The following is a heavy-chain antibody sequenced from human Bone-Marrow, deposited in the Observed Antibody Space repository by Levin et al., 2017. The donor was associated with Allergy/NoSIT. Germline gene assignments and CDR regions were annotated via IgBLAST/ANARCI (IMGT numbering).Heavy chain of an antibody. CDR1: GYSVTLYD. CDR3: ARRSWGPSMQRYFFDF. D-gene: IGHD2-21*01. CDR2: MNPKSGNT. J-gene: IGHJ4*02. Sequence: ASVKVSCKTSGYSVTLYDINWIRQATGQGLEWMGWMNPKSGNTGYGQKFRGRVTMTRNTSTATAYMELNNLTAEDTAIYFCARRSWGPSMQRYFFDFWGQGTLLTVSS. V-gene: IGHV1-8*01.